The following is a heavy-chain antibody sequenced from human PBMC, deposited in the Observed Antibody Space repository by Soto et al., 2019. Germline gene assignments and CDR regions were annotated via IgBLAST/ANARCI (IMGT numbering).Heavy chain of an antibody. CDR1: GFTFSDYY. V-gene: IGHV3-11*01. D-gene: IGHD3-10*01. CDR3: AKKVNSGSGSQYFDY. Sequence: LRLSCAASGFTFSDYYMSWIRQAPGKGLEWVSDISAPGTTVHYADSVRGRFTISRDNSKNTLFLQMNSLRAEDTAIYYCAKKVNSGSGSQYFDYFGQGTLVTVSS. J-gene: IGHJ4*02. CDR2: ISAPGTTV.